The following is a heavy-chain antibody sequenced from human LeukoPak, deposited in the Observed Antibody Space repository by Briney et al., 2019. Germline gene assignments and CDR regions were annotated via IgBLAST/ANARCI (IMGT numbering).Heavy chain of an antibody. CDR2: IKSGGGGT. V-gene: IGHV1-46*01. CDR1: GYRFSSNH. J-gene: IGHJ4*02. CDR3: ARDSNWAFDS. Sequence: ASVKVSCKASGYRFSSNHMHWVRQAPGQGLEWMGIIKSGGGGTTYAQKFQGRIALTRDTSTTTFYMDLNNLRFEDTAVYYCARDSNWAFDSWGQGTPVTVSS. D-gene: IGHD1-1*01.